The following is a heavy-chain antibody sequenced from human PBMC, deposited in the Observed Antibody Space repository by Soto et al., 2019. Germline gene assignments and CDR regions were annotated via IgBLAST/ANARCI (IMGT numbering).Heavy chain of an antibody. J-gene: IGHJ3*02. CDR2: ISSSGSTI. V-gene: IGHV3-48*03. Sequence: VGSLRLSCAASGFTFSNYEMNWVRQAPGKGLEWVSYISSSGSTIYYADSVKGRLTISRDNAKSSLYLQMNSLRAEDTALYYCARERTPDAFDIWGQGTMVTVSS. CDR1: GFTFSNYE. CDR3: ARERTPDAFDI. D-gene: IGHD2-15*01.